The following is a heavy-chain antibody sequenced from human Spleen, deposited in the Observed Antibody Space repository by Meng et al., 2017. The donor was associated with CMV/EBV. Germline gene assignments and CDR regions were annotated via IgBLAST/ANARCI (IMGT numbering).Heavy chain of an antibody. Sequence: GESLKISCAASGFTFSSYAMHWVRQAPGKGLEWVAVISYDGSNKYYADSVKGRFTISRDNSKNTLYLQMNSLRAEDTAVYYCAREKRGVMGAFDIWGQGTMVTVSS. CDR3: AREKRGVMGAFDI. D-gene: IGHD3-16*01. CDR1: GFTFSSYA. CDR2: ISYDGSNK. J-gene: IGHJ3*02. V-gene: IGHV3-30-3*01.